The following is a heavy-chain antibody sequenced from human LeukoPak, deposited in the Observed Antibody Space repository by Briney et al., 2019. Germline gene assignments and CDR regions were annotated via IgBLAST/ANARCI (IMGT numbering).Heavy chain of an antibody. J-gene: IGHJ6*02. D-gene: IGHD5-18*01. CDR2: IKQDGSEK. V-gene: IGHV3-7*01. CDR3: ARGDAAMVTFDYYYYGMDV. CDR1: GFTVSSNY. Sequence: PGGSLRLSCAASGFTVSSNYMSWVRQAPGKGLEWVANIKQDGSEKYYVDSVKGRFTISRDNAKNSLYLQMNSLRAEDTAVYYCARGDAAMVTFDYYYYGMDVWGQGTTVTVSS.